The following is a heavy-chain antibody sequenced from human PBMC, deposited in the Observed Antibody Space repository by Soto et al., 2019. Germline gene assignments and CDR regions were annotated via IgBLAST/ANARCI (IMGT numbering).Heavy chain of an antibody. J-gene: IGHJ6*03. CDR1: GYSFTSYW. CDR2: IYPGDSDT. V-gene: IGHV5-51*01. CDR3: ARTQGYYYYYMDV. Sequence: PRESLKISCKGSGYSFTSYWIGWVRQMPGKGLEWMGIIYPGDSDTRYSPSFQGQVTISADKSISTAYLQWSSLKASDTAMYYCARTQGYYYYYMDVWGKGTTVTVSS.